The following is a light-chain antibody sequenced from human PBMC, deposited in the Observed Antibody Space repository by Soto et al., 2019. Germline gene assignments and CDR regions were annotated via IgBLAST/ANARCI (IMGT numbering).Light chain of an antibody. CDR1: QSVSSN. Sequence: EIVMTQSPATLSVSPGERATLSCRASQSVSSNLAWYQQKPGQAPRLLIYDASARATGVPARFSGSGSGTEFTLTISSLQSEDFAVYYCQQYNWAGNTFGQGTKLEIK. J-gene: IGKJ2*01. CDR2: DAS. CDR3: QQYNWAGNT. V-gene: IGKV3-15*01.